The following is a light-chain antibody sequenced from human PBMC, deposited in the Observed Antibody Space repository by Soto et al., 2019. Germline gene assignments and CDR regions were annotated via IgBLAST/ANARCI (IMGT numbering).Light chain of an antibody. CDR2: EVS. Sequence: QSALTQPASVSGSPGQSITLSCTGTSSDVGGYNYVSWYQQHPAKAPKLMIYEVSNRPSGVSHRFSGSNSGNTASLTISGLQAEDEADYYCFSYTTSSTLVFGGGTKLTVL. CDR3: FSYTTSSTLV. J-gene: IGLJ3*02. CDR1: SSDVGGYNY. V-gene: IGLV2-14*01.